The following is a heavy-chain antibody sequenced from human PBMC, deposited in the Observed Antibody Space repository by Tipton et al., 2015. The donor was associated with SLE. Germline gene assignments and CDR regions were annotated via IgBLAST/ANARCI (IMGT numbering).Heavy chain of an antibody. J-gene: IGHJ6*02. CDR1: GGSISSSSYY. CDR2: IYYSGST. V-gene: IGHV4-39*07. D-gene: IGHD3-9*01. CDR3: ARHWLRYFDWLPLGYYGMDV. Sequence: TLSLTCTVSGGSISSSSYYWGWIRQPPGKGLEWIGSIYYSGSTYYNPSLKSRVTISVDTSKNQFSLKLSSVTAADTAVYYCARHWLRYFDWLPLGYYGMDVWGQGTTVTVSS.